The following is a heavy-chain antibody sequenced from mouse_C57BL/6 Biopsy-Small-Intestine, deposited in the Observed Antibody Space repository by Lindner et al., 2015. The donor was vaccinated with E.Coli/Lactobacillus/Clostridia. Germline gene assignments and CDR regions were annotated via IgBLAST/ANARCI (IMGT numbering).Heavy chain of an antibody. V-gene: IGHV1-4*01. CDR2: INPSSDYT. J-gene: IGHJ4*01. CDR3: ARGWFFAMEY. CDR1: GYTFSSYT. D-gene: IGHD1-1*02. Sequence: VQLQESGAELARPGASVKMSCKASGYTFSSYTIHWVKQRPGQGLDWIGYINPSSDYTEYNQKFKDKATLTADKSSSTAYMQLSSLTSEDSAVYFCARGWFFAMEYWGQGTSVTVSS.